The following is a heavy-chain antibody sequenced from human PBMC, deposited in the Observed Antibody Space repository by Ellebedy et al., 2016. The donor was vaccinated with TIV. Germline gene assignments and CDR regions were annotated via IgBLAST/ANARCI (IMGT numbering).Heavy chain of an antibody. V-gene: IGHV1-18*01. CDR2: ISNHYGKT. CDR1: SYIFTSYG. D-gene: IGHD2/OR15-2a*01. Sequence: ASVKVSXKASSYIFTSYGISWVRQAPGQGLEWMGWISNHYGKTHYVQKFQDRVTMTTDTSTSTGYMELRSLRSDDTAMYYCARTESLGKIVTAFDIWGQGSMVTVSS. CDR3: ARTESLGKIVTAFDI. J-gene: IGHJ3*02.